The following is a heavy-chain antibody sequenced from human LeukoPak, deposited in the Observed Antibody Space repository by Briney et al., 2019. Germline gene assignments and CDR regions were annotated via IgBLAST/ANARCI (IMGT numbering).Heavy chain of an antibody. CDR2: MNPNSRNT. V-gene: IGHV1-8*01. CDR1: AYTFTSYD. J-gene: IGHJ4*02. CDR3: ARHGSSWFDY. Sequence: SVKPSCQASAYTFTSYDINWVRQATGHGIEWMGWMNPNSRNTSYAQTFQGRVTMTRNTPTRPTYMELGSQRSKRPAVSYCARHGSSWFDYWGQGTLVTVSS. D-gene: IGHD6-6*01.